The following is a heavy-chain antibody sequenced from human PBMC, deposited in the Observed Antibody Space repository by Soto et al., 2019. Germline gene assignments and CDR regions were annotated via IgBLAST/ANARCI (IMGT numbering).Heavy chain of an antibody. CDR2: IIAIIGTA. CDR1: GGTFSNYG. J-gene: IGHJ6*02. Sequence: GASVKVSCKASGGTFSNYGVNWVRQAPGQGLEWVGGIIAIIGTAKYAQKFQGRVTMTTDASTSTAYMELRSLRSDDTAVYYCARLYCTNGVCFRDLLKYYYYGMDVWGQGTTVTVSS. D-gene: IGHD2-8*01. V-gene: IGHV1-69*05. CDR3: ARLYCTNGVCFRDLLKYYYYGMDV.